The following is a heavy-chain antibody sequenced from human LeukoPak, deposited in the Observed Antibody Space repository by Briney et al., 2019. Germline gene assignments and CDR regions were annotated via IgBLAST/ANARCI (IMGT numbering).Heavy chain of an antibody. CDR3: ARDPTMAYYYYYGMDV. D-gene: IGHD3-10*01. V-gene: IGHV4-38-2*02. CDR2: IYHSGST. Sequence: SETLSLTCAVSGYSISSGYYWGWIRQPPGKGLEWIRSIYHSGSTYYNPSLKSRVTISVDTSKNQFSLKLSSVTAADTAVYYCARDPTMAYYYYYGMDVWGKGTTVTVSS. J-gene: IGHJ6*04. CDR1: GYSISSGYY.